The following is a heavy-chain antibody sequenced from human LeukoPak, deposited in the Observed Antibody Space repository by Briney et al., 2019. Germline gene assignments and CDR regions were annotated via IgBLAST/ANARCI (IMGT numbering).Heavy chain of an antibody. D-gene: IGHD2-2*01. CDR2: IYYSGST. Sequence: SETLSLTCTVSGGSISSSSYYWGWIRQPPGKGLEWIGSIYYSGSTYYNPSLKSRVTISVDTSKNQFSLKLSSVTAADTAVYYCAREVVPAAQENWFDPWGQGTLVTVSS. V-gene: IGHV4-39*07. CDR3: AREVVPAAQENWFDP. J-gene: IGHJ5*02. CDR1: GGSISSSSYY.